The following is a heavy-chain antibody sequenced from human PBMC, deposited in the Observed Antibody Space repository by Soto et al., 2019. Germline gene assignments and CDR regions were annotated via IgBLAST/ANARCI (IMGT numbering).Heavy chain of an antibody. D-gene: IGHD5-18*01. CDR1: GFTFSSYA. J-gene: IGHJ4*02. CDR3: AKDLRNWGYSYGPDFDY. V-gene: IGHV3-23*01. Sequence: PGGSLRLSCAASGFTFSSYAMSWVRQAPGKGLEWVSAISGSGGSTYYADSVKGRFTISRDNSKNTLYLQMNSLRAEDTAVYYCAKDLRNWGYSYGPDFDYWGQGTLVTVSS. CDR2: ISGSGGST.